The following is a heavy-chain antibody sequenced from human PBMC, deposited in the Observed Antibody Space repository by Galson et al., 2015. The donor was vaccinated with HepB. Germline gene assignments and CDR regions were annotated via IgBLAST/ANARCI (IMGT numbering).Heavy chain of an antibody. CDR2: ISWNSGSI. D-gene: IGHD2-15*01. CDR3: SKDMREGGYCSGGSCYLARAIDY. V-gene: IGHV3-9*01. J-gene: IGHJ4*02. CDR1: GFTFDDYA. Sequence: SLRLSCAASGFTFDDYAMHWVRQAPGKGLEWVSGISWNSGSIGYADSVKGRFTISRDNAKNSLYLQMNSLRAEDTALYYCSKDMREGGYCSGGSCYLARAIDYWGQGT.